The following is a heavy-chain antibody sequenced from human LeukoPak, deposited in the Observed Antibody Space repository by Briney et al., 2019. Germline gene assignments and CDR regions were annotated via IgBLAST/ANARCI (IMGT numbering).Heavy chain of an antibody. D-gene: IGHD2-8*01. CDR3: ARMGHHYYFDY. J-gene: IGHJ4*02. CDR1: GFTFSSYA. CDR2: ISGSGGST. V-gene: IGHV3-23*01. Sequence: GGSLRLSCAASGFTFSSYAMSWVRQAPGKGLEWVSAISGSGGSTYYADSVKGRFTISRDNAKNSLYLQMNSLRAEDTAVYYCARMGHHYYFDYWGQGTLVTVSS.